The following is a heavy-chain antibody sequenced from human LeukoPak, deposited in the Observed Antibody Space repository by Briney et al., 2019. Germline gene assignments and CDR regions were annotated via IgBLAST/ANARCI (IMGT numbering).Heavy chain of an antibody. D-gene: IGHD3-10*01. Sequence: GGSLRLSCAASGFAFSSYAMSWVRQAPGKGLEGVSTISGSGSSTYYADSVKGRFTISRDNSKNTLYLQMNSLRAEDTAIYYCAKDSYYYGSGSFYWGQGTLVTVSS. CDR3: AKDSYYYGSGSFY. CDR2: ISGSGSST. J-gene: IGHJ4*02. CDR1: GFAFSSYA. V-gene: IGHV3-23*01.